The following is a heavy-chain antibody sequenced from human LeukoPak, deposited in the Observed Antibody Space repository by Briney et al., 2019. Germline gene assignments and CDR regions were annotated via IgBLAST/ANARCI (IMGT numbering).Heavy chain of an antibody. D-gene: IGHD1-1*01. V-gene: IGHV3-23*01. J-gene: IGHJ4*02. Sequence: SRGSLRLSCAASGFTFRRDAVSRVREAPGEGLECVLSNSGSGGASYYADSVNGRFTISRDNSKTTVYLPLHSLVAQDWVVYVFAAAPRATTPLLPVDYWGQGTLVTVSS. CDR3: AAAPRATTPLLPVDY. CDR2: NSGSGGAS. CDR1: GFTFRRDA.